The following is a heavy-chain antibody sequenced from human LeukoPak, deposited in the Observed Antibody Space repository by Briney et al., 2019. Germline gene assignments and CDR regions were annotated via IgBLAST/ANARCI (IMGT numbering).Heavy chain of an antibody. D-gene: IGHD6-19*01. CDR3: ARDRGYSSGWYSTFFDY. V-gene: IGHV3-48*03. CDR1: GFNFSSYE. CDR2: ISSSGSTI. J-gene: IGHJ4*02. Sequence: GGSLRLPCAAFGFNFSSYEMNWVRQAPGKGPEGVSYISSSGSTIYYADSVKGRFTISRDNAKNSLYLQMNSLRAEDTAVYYCARDRGYSSGWYSTFFDYWGQGTLVTVSS.